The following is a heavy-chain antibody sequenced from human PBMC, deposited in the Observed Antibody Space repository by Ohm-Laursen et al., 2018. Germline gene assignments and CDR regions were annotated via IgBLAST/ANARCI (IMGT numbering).Heavy chain of an antibody. CDR2: IDWDDDK. J-gene: IGHJ4*02. V-gene: IGHV2-70*11. CDR1: GFSLSTSGMC. Sequence: PTQTRTLTCTFSGFSLSTSGMCVSWIRQPPGKALEWLARIDWDDDKYYRTSLKTRLTISKDTSKNQVVLIMTNMDPVDTATYYCARVDILTGYYYYWGQGTLVTVSS. D-gene: IGHD3-9*01. CDR3: ARVDILTGYYYY.